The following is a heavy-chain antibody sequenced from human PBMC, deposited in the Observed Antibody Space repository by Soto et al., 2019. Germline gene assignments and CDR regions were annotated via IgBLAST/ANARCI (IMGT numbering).Heavy chain of an antibody. Sequence: QVQLVESGGGVVQPGGSLRLSCAASGFTFSSYGMHWVRQAPGKGLEWVAVIWYDGGEKYYADSVKGRFTISRDNSKNTLSLQMNNLSAEDTAVYYWARYVSSRYNNWIDPWGQGTLVTVSS. CDR3: ARYVSSRYNNWIDP. V-gene: IGHV3-33*01. D-gene: IGHD6-13*01. CDR2: IWYDGGEK. CDR1: GFTFSSYG. J-gene: IGHJ5*02.